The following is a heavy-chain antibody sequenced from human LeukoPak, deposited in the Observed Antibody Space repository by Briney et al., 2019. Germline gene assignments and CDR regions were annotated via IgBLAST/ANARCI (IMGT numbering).Heavy chain of an antibody. CDR3: ARDCSTSCYWFDP. Sequence: ASVKVSCKASGHTFTTYGISWVRQAPGQGLEWMGWISGYDGKTKYAQKLQGRVTMTTDTSPSTAYMELRSLRSDHTAVYYCARDCSTSCYWFDPWGQGTLVTVAS. J-gene: IGHJ5*02. CDR2: ISGYDGKT. V-gene: IGHV1-18*01. CDR1: GHTFTTYG. D-gene: IGHD2-2*01.